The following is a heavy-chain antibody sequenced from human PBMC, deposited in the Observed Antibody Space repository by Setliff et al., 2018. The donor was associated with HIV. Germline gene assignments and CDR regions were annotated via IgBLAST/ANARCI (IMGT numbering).Heavy chain of an antibody. D-gene: IGHD4-4*01. CDR1: GYSISRGYY. CDR3: AREPDYSNYYWFDP. Sequence: SETLSLTCVVSGYSISRGYYWNWIRQPAGKGLEWIGHIYTSGSTNYNLSLKSRVTISVDTSKNQFSLKLSSVTAADTAVYYCAREPDYSNYYWFDPWGQGTLVTVSS. V-gene: IGHV4-61*09. CDR2: IYTSGST. J-gene: IGHJ5*02.